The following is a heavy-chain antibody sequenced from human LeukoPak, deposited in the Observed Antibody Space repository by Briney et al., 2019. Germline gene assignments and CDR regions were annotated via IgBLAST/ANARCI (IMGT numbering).Heavy chain of an antibody. Sequence: PGGSLRLSCAASGFTFSSYGMHWVRQAPGKGLEWVAVISYDGSNKYYADSVEGRFTISRDNPKNTLYLQMNSLRAEDTAVYFCAKRGVVIRVIVVGLQKEAYYFDSWGQGALVTVPS. CDR1: GFTFSSYG. CDR2: ISYDGSNK. D-gene: IGHD2-15*01. V-gene: IGHV3-30*18. CDR3: AKRGVVIRVIVVGLQKEAYYFDS. J-gene: IGHJ4*02.